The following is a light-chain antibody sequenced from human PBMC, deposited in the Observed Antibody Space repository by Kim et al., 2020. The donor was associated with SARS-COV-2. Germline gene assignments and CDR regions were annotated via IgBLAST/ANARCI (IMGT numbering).Light chain of an antibody. V-gene: IGLV4-69*01. Sequence: ASVKLTCTLSSGHSSYAIAWHQQQPEKGPRYLMKLNSDGSHSKGDGIPDRFSGSSSGAERYPTISSLQSEDEADYYCQTWGTGIRVFGGGTQLTVL. J-gene: IGLJ3*02. CDR1: SGHSSYA. CDR2: LNSDGSH. CDR3: QTWGTGIRV.